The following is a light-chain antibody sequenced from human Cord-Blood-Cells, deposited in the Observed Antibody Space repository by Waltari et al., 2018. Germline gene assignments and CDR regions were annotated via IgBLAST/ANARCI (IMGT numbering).Light chain of an antibody. V-gene: IGLV2-23*01. CDR3: CSYAGSSTWV. CDR1: SSDVGSYNL. Sequence: QSVLTQPASVSGSPGQSITIPCTGTSSDVGSYNLVPWYQQHPGKAPKLMIYEGSKRPSGVSNRFSGSKSGNTASLTISGLQAEDEADYYCCSYAGSSTWVFGGGTKLTVL. CDR2: EGS. J-gene: IGLJ3*02.